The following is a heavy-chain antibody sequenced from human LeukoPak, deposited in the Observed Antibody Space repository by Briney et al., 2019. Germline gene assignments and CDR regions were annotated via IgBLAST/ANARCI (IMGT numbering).Heavy chain of an antibody. CDR2: IYYSGST. CDR3: ARVRDSSGYDYYYYMDV. D-gene: IGHD3-22*01. CDR1: GGSISSYY. V-gene: IGHV4-59*01. J-gene: IGHJ6*03. Sequence: SETLSLTCTVSGGSISSYYWSWIRQPPGKGLERIGYIYYSGSTNYNPSLKSRVTISVDTSKNQFSLKLSSVAAADTAVYYCARVRDSSGYDYYYYMDVWGKATTVTVSS.